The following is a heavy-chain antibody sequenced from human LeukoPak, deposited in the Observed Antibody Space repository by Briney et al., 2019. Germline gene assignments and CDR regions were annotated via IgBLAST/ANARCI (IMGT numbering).Heavy chain of an antibody. CDR2: IYYSGGS. Sequence: SETLSLTCTVSAGSISSSSYYWGWIRQPPGKGLEWIGSIYYSGGSYYNPSLKSRVTISVDTSKNQFSLKLSSVTAADTAVYSCASALSGSYYRFDYWGQGTPVTVSS. CDR3: ASALSGSYYRFDY. V-gene: IGHV4-39*01. D-gene: IGHD1-26*01. CDR1: AGSISSSSYY. J-gene: IGHJ4*02.